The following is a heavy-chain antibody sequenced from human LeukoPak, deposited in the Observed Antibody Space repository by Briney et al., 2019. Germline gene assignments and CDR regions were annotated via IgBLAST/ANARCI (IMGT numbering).Heavy chain of an antibody. D-gene: IGHD3-10*01. V-gene: IGHV3-66*01. CDR2: IYSGGST. CDR1: GFTVSSNY. J-gene: IGHJ6*03. CDR3: ARGTWGVVRGVIPYYMDV. Sequence: GGSLRLSCAASGFTVSSNYMSWVRQAPGKGLEWVSVIYSGGSTYYADSVKGRFTISRDNSKNTLYLQMNSLRAEDTAVYYCARGTWGVVRGVIPYYMDVWGKGTTVTVSS.